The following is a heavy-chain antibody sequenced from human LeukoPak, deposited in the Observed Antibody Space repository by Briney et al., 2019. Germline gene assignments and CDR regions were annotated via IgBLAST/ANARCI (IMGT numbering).Heavy chain of an antibody. J-gene: IGHJ3*02. V-gene: IGHV4-4*07. CDR2: THTSGRT. CDR1: GGSISSYY. Sequence: PSETLSLTCTVPGGSISSYYWSWIRQPAGKGLEFVGRTHTSGRTDYNPSLRGRLTMSLDTSQNQSSLRLTSVTAADTAVYYCARTILPAQNAGAFDIWGPGTMVTVAS. D-gene: IGHD2-2*01. CDR3: ARTILPAQNAGAFDI.